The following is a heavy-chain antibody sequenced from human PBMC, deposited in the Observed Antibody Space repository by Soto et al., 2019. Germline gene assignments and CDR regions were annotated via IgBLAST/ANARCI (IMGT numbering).Heavy chain of an antibody. D-gene: IGHD2-21*02. V-gene: IGHV2-5*02. CDR2: IYWDDDK. Sequence: QITLKESGPTLVKPTQTLTLTCTFSGFSLTTGGVGVGWIRQPPGKALEWLALIYWDDDKRYSPSLKSRLPVTKDTSKIQVFLTLTNVDPVDTATYYCALSRCGGDCVGSYSSNYFYGMDVWGQGTTVTVSS. CDR3: ALSRCGGDCVGSYSSNYFYGMDV. CDR1: GFSLTTGGVG. J-gene: IGHJ6*02.